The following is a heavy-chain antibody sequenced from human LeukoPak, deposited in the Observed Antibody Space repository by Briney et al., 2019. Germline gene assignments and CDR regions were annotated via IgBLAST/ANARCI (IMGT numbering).Heavy chain of an antibody. Sequence: GGSLRLSCAASGFTFSDYSMKWVRQAPGKGLEWISYIGIDSGNTNYADSVKGRFTISGDKAKNSLYLQMNSLRVEDTAVYYCARDYKYAFDNWGQGTLVTVSS. J-gene: IGHJ4*02. D-gene: IGHD5-24*01. V-gene: IGHV3-48*01. CDR1: GFTFSDYS. CDR3: ARDYKYAFDN. CDR2: IGIDSGNT.